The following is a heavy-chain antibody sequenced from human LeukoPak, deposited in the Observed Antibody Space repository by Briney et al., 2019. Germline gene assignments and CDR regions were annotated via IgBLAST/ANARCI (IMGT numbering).Heavy chain of an antibody. CDR1: GYTFTGYY. V-gene: IGHV1-2*02. J-gene: IGHJ4*02. CDR2: INPNSGGT. CDR3: ARGTEEIVVVMGFEY. Sequence: ASVKVSCKASGYTFTGYYMHWVRQAPGQGLEWMGWINPNSGGTNYAQKFQGRVTMTRDTSISTAYMELSRLRSDDTAVYYCARGTEEIVVVMGFEYRGQGTLVTVSS. D-gene: IGHD3-22*01.